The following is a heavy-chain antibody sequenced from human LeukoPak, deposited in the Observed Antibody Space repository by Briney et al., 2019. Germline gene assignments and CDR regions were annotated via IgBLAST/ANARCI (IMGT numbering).Heavy chain of an antibody. CDR3: ARLHYDFWSGYYNGMDV. CDR1: GYTFTSYD. J-gene: IGHJ6*02. CDR2: MNPNSGNT. V-gene: IGHV1-8*01. D-gene: IGHD3-3*01. Sequence: GASVKVSCKASGYTFTSYDINWVRQATGQGLEWMGWMNPNSGNTGYAQKFQGRVTMTRNTSISTAYMELSSQRSEDTAVYYCARLHYDFWSGYYNGMDVWGQGTTVTVSS.